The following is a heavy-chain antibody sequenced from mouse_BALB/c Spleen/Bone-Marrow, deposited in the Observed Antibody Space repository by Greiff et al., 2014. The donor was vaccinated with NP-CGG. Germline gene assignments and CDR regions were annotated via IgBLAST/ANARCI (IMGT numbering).Heavy chain of an antibody. Sequence: DVQLVESGPDLVKPSQSLSLTCTVTGYSITSGYSWHWIRQFPGNKLEWMGYIHYSGSTNYNPSLKSRVSITRDTSKNQFFLQLNSVTTEDTATYYCARRGLDYYGSIYWYFDVWGAGTTVTVSS. J-gene: IGHJ1*01. CDR3: ARRGLDYYGSIYWYFDV. CDR1: GYSITSGYS. V-gene: IGHV3-1*02. CDR2: IHYSGST. D-gene: IGHD1-1*01.